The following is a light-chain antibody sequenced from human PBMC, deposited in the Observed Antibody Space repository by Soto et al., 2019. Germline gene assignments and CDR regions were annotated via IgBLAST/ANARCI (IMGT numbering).Light chain of an antibody. V-gene: IGKV3-20*01. CDR3: QQYGASPAYT. CDR2: GAS. Sequence: EIVLTQSPGTLSLSPGERATLSCRASQSVSSSYLAWYRQKPGQAPRLLIYGASSRATGIPDRFSGSGSGTHFTLTISRLEPEDFAVYYCQQYGASPAYTFGQGTKLEIK. CDR1: QSVSSSY. J-gene: IGKJ2*01.